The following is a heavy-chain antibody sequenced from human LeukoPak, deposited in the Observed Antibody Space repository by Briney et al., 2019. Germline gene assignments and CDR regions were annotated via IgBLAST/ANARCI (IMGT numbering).Heavy chain of an antibody. Sequence: PGGSLRLSCAASGFTFSSYGMHWVRQAPGKGLEWVAFIRFDGSNKCYADSVKGRFTISRDNSKNTLHLQMNSLRGEDTAMYYCARYCSGVSCPFDFWGQGTLVTVSS. CDR3: ARYCSGVSCPFDF. CDR1: GFTFSSYG. J-gene: IGHJ4*02. V-gene: IGHV3-30*02. CDR2: IRFDGSNK. D-gene: IGHD2-15*01.